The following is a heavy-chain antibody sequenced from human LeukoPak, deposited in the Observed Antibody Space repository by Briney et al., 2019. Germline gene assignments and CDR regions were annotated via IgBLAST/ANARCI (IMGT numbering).Heavy chain of an antibody. CDR1: GYTFTGYY. Sequence: ASVKVSCKASGYTFTGYYMHWVRQAPGQGLEWMGWINPNSGGTNYAQKFQGRVTMTRDTSISTAYMELSRLRSDDTAMYYCARDLEEVKWLLPIYYYYYYMDVWGKGTTVTISS. J-gene: IGHJ6*03. V-gene: IGHV1-2*02. CDR3: ARDLEEVKWLLPIYYYYYYMDV. CDR2: INPNSGGT. D-gene: IGHD3-22*01.